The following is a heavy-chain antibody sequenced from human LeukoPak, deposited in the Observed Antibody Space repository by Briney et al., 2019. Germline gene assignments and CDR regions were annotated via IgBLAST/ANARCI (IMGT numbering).Heavy chain of an antibody. J-gene: IGHJ3*02. CDR1: GFTFSSYW. CDR3: ARGYYDSSGYYPNDAFDI. Sequence: GGSLRLSCAASGFTFSSYWMSWVRQAPGKGLEWVSAISGSGGSTYYADSVKGRFTISRDNSKNTLYLQMNSLRAEDTAVYYCARGYYDSSGYYPNDAFDIWGQGTMVTVSS. CDR2: ISGSGGST. D-gene: IGHD3-22*01. V-gene: IGHV3-23*01.